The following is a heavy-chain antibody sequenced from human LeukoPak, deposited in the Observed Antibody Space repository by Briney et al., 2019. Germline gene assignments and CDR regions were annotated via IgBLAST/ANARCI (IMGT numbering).Heavy chain of an antibody. CDR1: GGSISSYY. CDR3: ARSVEGYCSGGSCYSYYYYMDV. CDR2: IYYSGST. Sequence: WETLSLTCTVSGGSISSYYWSWIRQPPGKGLEWIGDIYYSGSTNYNPSLKSRVTISVDTSKNQFSLKLSSVTAADTAVYYCARSVEGYCSGGSCYSYYYYMDVWGKGTTVTVSS. D-gene: IGHD2-15*01. V-gene: IGHV4-59*01. J-gene: IGHJ6*03.